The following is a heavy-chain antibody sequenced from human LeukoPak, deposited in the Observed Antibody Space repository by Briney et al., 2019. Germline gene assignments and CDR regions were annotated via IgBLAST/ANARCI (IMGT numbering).Heavy chain of an antibody. V-gene: IGHV1-46*01. CDR3: ARDSDSSSIDY. CDR2: IHPSGGST. CDR1: GYIFTSYY. J-gene: IGHJ4*02. Sequence: ASVKVSCKASGYIFTSYYKHWVRQAPGQGLEWMGIIHPSGGSTSYAQKFQGRVTMTRDTSTSTLYMELSSLRSEDTAVYYCARDSDSSSIDYWGQGTLVTVSS. D-gene: IGHD6-6*01.